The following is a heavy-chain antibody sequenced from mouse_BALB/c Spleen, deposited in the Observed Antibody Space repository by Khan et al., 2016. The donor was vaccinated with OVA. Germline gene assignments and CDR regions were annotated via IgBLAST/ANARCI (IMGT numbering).Heavy chain of an antibody. CDR1: GFSLTTYG. D-gene: IGHD2-3*01. CDR3: SRVYDGYYYTVDY. Sequence: VQLQESGPGLVAPSQSLSITCTVSGFSLTTYGVYWVRQPPGKSLEWLGVIWAGGDTNYNSALMSRMRISKDNCKSQVCLKRISLKTEDTAMYDCSRVYDGYYYTVDYWGQGTSVTVSS. CDR2: IWAGGDT. V-gene: IGHV2-9*02. J-gene: IGHJ4*01.